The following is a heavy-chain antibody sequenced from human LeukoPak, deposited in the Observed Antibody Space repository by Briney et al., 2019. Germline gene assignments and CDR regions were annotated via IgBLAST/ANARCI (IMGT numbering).Heavy chain of an antibody. CDR1: GYTLTELS. J-gene: IGHJ5*02. V-gene: IGHV1-24*01. CDR2: FDPEDGET. CDR3: ATGYSYDHGSSYYWFEP. Sequence: GASVKVTFKVSGYTLTELSMHWVRQAPGKGLEWMGGFDPEDGETIYAQKFQGRVTMTEDTSTDTAYMELSSLRSEDTAVYYCATGYSYDHGSSYYWFEPCGEGTLVTVSS. D-gene: IGHD5-18*01.